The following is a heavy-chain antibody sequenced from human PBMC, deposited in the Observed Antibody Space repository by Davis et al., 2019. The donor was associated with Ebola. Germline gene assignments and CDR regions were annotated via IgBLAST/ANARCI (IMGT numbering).Heavy chain of an antibody. CDR3: AKGGMAYHKWFDP. D-gene: IGHD2-21*01. J-gene: IGHJ5*02. CDR1: GFTFSFYA. CDR2: ISGSGGRT. Sequence: GESLKISCAASGFTFSFYAMNWVRQAPGKGLEWVSGISGSGGRTYYADSVKGRFTISRDNSKNTVYLQMTSLRVEDTAVYYCAKGGMAYHKWFDPWGQGTLVTVST. V-gene: IGHV3-23*01.